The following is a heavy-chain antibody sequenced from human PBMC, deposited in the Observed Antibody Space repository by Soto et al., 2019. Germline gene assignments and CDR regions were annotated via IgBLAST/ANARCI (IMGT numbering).Heavy chain of an antibody. CDR2: IYYSGST. J-gene: IGHJ5*02. CDR1: GGSISSGGYY. V-gene: IGHV4-31*03. D-gene: IGHD2-21*02. Sequence: QVQLQESGPGLVKPSQTLSLTCTVSGGSISSGGYYWSWIRQHPGKGLEWIGYIYYSGSTYYNPALKIRITLSVDTSMNHFSLKLSSVTAADTAVYYCASSSPVVTAPWGQGTLVTVSS. CDR3: ASSSPVVTAP.